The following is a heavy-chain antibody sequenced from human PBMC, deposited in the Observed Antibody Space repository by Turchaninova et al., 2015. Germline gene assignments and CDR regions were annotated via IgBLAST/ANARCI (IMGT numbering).Heavy chain of an antibody. V-gene: IGHV2-5*02. D-gene: IGHD4-23*01. J-gene: IGHJ4*02. CDR3: AHIRGGGNSPLFDY. Sequence: QITLKESGPTLVKPTQTLTLTCTFSGFSLTTGPVGVGWIRQPPGKALEWLALIYWDGEKSYSPSLKSRLTIPKETSKNQVVLTMTNMDPVDTATFYCAHIRGGGNSPLFDYWGQGTLVTVSS. CDR1: GFSLTTGPVG. CDR2: IYWDGEK.